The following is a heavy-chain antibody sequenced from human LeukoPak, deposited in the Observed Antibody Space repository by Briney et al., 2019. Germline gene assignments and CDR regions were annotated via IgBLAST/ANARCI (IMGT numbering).Heavy chain of an antibody. CDR3: ARDPGYSGIDY. CDR2: IYYSGST. D-gene: IGHD5-12*01. V-gene: IGHV4-61*01. CDR1: GGSVNSGSHY. J-gene: IGHJ4*02. Sequence: TPSETLSLTCTVSGGSVNSGSHYWCWIRQPPGKGLEWIGYIYYSGSTNYNPSLKSRATMSLDTSKNQFSLNLNSVTAADTAVYYCARDPGYSGIDYWGQGTLVTVSS.